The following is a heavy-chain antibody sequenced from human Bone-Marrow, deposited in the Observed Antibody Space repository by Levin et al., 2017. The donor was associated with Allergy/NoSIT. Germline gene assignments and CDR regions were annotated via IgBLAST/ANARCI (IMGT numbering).Heavy chain of an antibody. CDR3: ARELPAPQGVAYFDY. CDR2: ITPNSGGT. D-gene: IGHD2-15*01. V-gene: IGHV1-2*06. Sequence: PGESLKISCKASGYTFTGYYMHWVRQAPGQGLEWMGRITPNSGGTNYAQKFQGRVTMTRDTSISTAYMELSRLRSDDTAVYYCARELPAPQGVAYFDYWGQGTLVTVSS. CDR1: GYTFTGYY. J-gene: IGHJ4*02.